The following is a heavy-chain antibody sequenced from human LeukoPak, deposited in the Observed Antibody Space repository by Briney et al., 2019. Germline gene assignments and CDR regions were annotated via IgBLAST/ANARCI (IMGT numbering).Heavy chain of an antibody. CDR3: ARDRSGTYDAFDI. CDR1: RFIFSSFG. Sequence: PGRSLRLSCAASRFIFSSFGMDWVRQAQGKGLEWVAVVWNDGSNKNYADSVKGRFTISRDNPTNTLYMQMNSLRAEDTAVYFCARDRSGTYDAFDIWGQGTMVSVS. V-gene: IGHV3-33*01. D-gene: IGHD1-26*01. CDR2: VWNDGSNK. J-gene: IGHJ3*02.